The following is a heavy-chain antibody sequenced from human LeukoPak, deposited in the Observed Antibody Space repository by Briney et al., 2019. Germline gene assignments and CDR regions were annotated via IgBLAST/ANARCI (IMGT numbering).Heavy chain of an antibody. V-gene: IGHV3-30*02. CDR2: IRYDGSNK. CDR3: AKDGYTGDYYFDY. Sequence: GGSLRLSCAASGFTFSSYDIHWVRQAPGKGLEWVAFIRYDGSNKYYADSVRGRFTISRDNSKNTLYLQMNSLRAEDTAVYYCAKDGYTGDYYFDYWGQGTLVTVSS. CDR1: GFTFSSYD. J-gene: IGHJ4*02. D-gene: IGHD5-24*01.